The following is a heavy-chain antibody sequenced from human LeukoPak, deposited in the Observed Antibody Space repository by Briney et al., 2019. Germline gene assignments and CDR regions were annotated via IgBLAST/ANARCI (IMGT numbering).Heavy chain of an antibody. J-gene: IGHJ3*02. V-gene: IGHV4-31*03. CDR2: IYYRGST. D-gene: IGHD2-21*02. Sequence: SQTLSLTCTVSGGSISSSGYYWSWIRLHPGNGLEWIGYIYYRGSTYYNPSLKSRVTISVDTSKNQFSLKLSSVTAADTAVYYCARSVAYCGGDCYSLDAFDIWGQGTMVTVSS. CDR1: GGSISSSGYY. CDR3: ARSVAYCGGDCYSLDAFDI.